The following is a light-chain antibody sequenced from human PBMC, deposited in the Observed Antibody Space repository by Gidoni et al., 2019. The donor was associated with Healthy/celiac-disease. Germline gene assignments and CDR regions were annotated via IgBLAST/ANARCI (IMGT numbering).Light chain of an antibody. CDR2: AAS. CDR3: QQYYSTPYT. CDR1: QGISNS. V-gene: IGKV1-NL1*01. Sequence: DIQMTKSPSSLSASVGDRVTITCRASQGISNSLAWYQQKPGQAPKLLLYAASRLESGVPSRFSGSGSGTDYTLTISSLQPEDFATYYCQQYYSTPYTFGQGTKLEIK. J-gene: IGKJ2*01.